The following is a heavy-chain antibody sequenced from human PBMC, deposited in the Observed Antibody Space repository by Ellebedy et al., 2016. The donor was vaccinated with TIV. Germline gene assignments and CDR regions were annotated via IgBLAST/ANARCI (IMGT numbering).Heavy chain of an antibody. CDR2: IKSTTDGGTT. J-gene: IGHJ3*02. D-gene: IGHD3-10*01. CDR1: SFTFSHAW. V-gene: IGHV3-15*01. Sequence: GESLKISCAAASFTFSHAWMSWVRQAPGKGLEWVGRIKSTTDGGTTDYAAPVKGRFTISRDDSKSTLYLQMNSLKTEDSAVYYCATSSYFSGSRTPLHVFDIWGLGTLVTVSS. CDR3: ATSSYFSGSRTPLHVFDI.